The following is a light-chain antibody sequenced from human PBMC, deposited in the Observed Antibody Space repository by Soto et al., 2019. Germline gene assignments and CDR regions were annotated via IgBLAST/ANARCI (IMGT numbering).Light chain of an antibody. Sequence: QSALTQPASVSGSPGQSIAISCTGTSSDVGSYNSVSWYQQFPGKAPKLILYAVTNRPSGVSNRFSGSKSGNTASLTISGLHAEEEADYCCSSDTTSAALVFGVGTKLTVL. V-gene: IGLV2-14*01. J-gene: IGLJ2*01. CDR2: AVT. CDR3: SSDTTSAALV. CDR1: SSDVGSYNS.